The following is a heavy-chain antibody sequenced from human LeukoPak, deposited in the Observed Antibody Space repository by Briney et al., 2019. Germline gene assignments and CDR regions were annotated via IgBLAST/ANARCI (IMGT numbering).Heavy chain of an antibody. CDR1: GFTFSSYG. Sequence: GGSLRLSCAASGFTFSSYGMHWVRQAPGKGLEWVAFIRYDGSNKYYADSVKGRFTISRDNSKNTLYLQMNSLRAEDTAVYYCAKERIRGIAVVVPAAIGFDYWGQGTLVTVSS. D-gene: IGHD2-2*02. V-gene: IGHV3-30*02. J-gene: IGHJ4*02. CDR2: IRYDGSNK. CDR3: AKERIRGIAVVVPAAIGFDY.